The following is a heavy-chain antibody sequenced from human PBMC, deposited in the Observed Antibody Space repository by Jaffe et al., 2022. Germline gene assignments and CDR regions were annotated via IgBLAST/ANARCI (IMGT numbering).Heavy chain of an antibody. CDR3: ATSGERITMVRGVILGWFDP. CDR2: IRYDGSNK. Sequence: QVQLVESGGGVVQPGGSLRLSCAASGFTFSSYGMHWVRQAPGKGLEWVAFIRYDGSNKYYADSVKGRFTISRDNSKNTLYLQMNSLRAEDTAVYYCATSGERITMVRGVILGWFDPWGQGTLVTVSS. CDR1: GFTFSSYG. J-gene: IGHJ5*02. D-gene: IGHD3-10*01. V-gene: IGHV3-30*02.